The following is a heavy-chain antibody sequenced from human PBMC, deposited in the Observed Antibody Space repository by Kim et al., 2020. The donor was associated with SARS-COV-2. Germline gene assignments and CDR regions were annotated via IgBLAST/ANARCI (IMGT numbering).Heavy chain of an antibody. D-gene: IGHD2-2*01. CDR2: VSREGKT. CDR1: GGFIGRDNYH. J-gene: IGHJ5*01. CDR3: ARHDPILPAARMWFAP. Sequence: SETLSLVCTVSGGFIGRDNYHWGWIRQSPGRGLEWLGSVSREGKTLYNVSLRRRVTISVDTSANQFSLKITSMMAADMAVYYCARHDPILPAARMWFAPWGQGILVTVSP. V-gene: IGHV4-39*01.